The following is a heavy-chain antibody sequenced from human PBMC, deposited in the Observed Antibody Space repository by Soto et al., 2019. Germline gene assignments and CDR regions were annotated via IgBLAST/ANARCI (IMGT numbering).Heavy chain of an antibody. Sequence: QVQLVESGGGVVQPGRSLRLSCAASGFTFSSYGMHWVRQAPGKGLEWVAVISYDGSNKYYADSVKGRFTISRDNSKNTLYLQMNSLRAEDTAVYYCAKDLKFHRHITFGGVHCHRNPRYYYYGMDVWGQGTTVTVSS. CDR2: ISYDGSNK. CDR3: AKDLKFHRHITFGGVHCHRNPRYYYYGMDV. CDR1: GFTFSSYG. V-gene: IGHV3-30*18. D-gene: IGHD3-16*01. J-gene: IGHJ6*02.